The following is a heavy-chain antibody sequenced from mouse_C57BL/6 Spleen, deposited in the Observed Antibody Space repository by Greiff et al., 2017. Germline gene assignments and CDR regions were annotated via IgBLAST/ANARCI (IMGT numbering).Heavy chain of an antibody. CDR2: ILPGSSST. CDR1: GYTFTGYW. Sequence: VQLQQSGAELMKPGASVTLSCTATGYTFTGYWIEWVKQRPGPGLECIGEILPGSSSTNYNEKFKGKATFTADTSSNTAYMQLSSLTTEDSAIYYCARDCGSVAWFAYWGQGTLVTVSA. D-gene: IGHD1-1*01. J-gene: IGHJ3*01. CDR3: ARDCGSVAWFAY. V-gene: IGHV1-9*01.